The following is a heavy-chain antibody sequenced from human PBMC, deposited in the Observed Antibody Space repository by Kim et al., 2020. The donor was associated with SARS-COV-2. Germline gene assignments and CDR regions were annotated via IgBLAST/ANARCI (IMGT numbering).Heavy chain of an antibody. V-gene: IGHV4-31*03. D-gene: IGHD2-2*01. CDR1: GGSIRGGKF. CDR2: ISYSGNS. J-gene: IGHJ4*02. CDR3: ARGQPLDY. Sequence: SETLSLTCSVSGGSIRGGKFWTWIRQHPAKGLEWIGYISYSGNSHYSPSLRSRVSISLQTSENQFSLELTSVTAADTAVYYCARGQPLDYWGQGILVTVS.